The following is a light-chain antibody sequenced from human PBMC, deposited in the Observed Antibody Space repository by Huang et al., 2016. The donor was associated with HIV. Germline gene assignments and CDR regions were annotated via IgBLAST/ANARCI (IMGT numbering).Light chain of an antibody. V-gene: IGKV4-1*01. CDR3: QQYYSSLWT. CDR1: QSLLYSSNNKNY. J-gene: IGKJ1*01. Sequence: DIVMTQSPDSLTVSLGERATIHCKSSQSLLYSSNNKNYLNWYQQRPGQPPKLLIYWASARESGVPDRVSGSGSGTNFTLTINSLQAEDMAVYYCQQYYSSLWTFGQGTKV. CDR2: WAS.